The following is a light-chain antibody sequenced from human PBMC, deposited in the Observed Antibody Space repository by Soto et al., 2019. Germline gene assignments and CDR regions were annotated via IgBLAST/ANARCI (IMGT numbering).Light chain of an antibody. CDR3: PPYTNWPPWT. V-gene: IGKV3-15*01. Sequence: EIVMTQSPATLSVSPGERATLSCRASQSVGSNLAWYQQKPGQAPRLLIYGASTRATGIPARFSGSGSGTEFTLTISSLQSEDFALYYCPPYTNWPPWTFGQVTQVEIK. CDR1: QSVGSN. CDR2: GAS. J-gene: IGKJ1*01.